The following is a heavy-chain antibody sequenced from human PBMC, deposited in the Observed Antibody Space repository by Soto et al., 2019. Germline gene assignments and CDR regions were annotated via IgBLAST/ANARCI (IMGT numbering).Heavy chain of an antibody. CDR1: GVTFSSYG. Sequence: PGGSLRLSCAASGVTFSSYGMHGVRQAPGKGLEWVEVISYDGSNKYYADSVKGRFTISRDNSKNTLYLQMNSLRAEDTAVYYCAKVPGYYDSSGYYRYDAFDIWGQGTMVTVSS. V-gene: IGHV3-30*18. J-gene: IGHJ3*02. D-gene: IGHD3-22*01. CDR3: AKVPGYYDSSGYYRYDAFDI. CDR2: ISYDGSNK.